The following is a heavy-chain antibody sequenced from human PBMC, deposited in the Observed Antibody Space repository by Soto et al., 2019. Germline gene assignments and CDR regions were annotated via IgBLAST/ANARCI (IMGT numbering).Heavy chain of an antibody. D-gene: IGHD6-19*01. CDR3: AKELRIAVAGTDYFDS. CDR1: GFSFSSYG. J-gene: IGHJ4*02. CDR2: ISYDVTNK. V-gene: IGHV3-30*18. Sequence: QVQLVESGGGVVQPGRSLRLSCAASGFSFSSYGMHWVRQAPGKGLGWVAVISYDVTNKYYADSVKSRFTISRDNYKHTLYLQMNSLRAEDTAVYYCAKELRIAVAGTDYFDSWGQGTLVTVSS.